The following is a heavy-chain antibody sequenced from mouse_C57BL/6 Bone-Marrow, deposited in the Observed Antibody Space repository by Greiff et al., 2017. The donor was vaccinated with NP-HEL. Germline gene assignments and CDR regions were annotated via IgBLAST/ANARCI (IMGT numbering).Heavy chain of an antibody. CDR3: ARVTTVQFAY. D-gene: IGHD1-1*01. J-gene: IGHJ3*01. CDR2: IYPRSGNT. V-gene: IGHV1-81*01. CDR1: GYTFTSYG. Sequence: VQGVESGAELARPGASVKLSCKASGYTFTSYGISWVKQRTGQGLEWIGEIYPRSGNTYYNEKFKGKATLTADKSSSTAYMELRSLTSEDSAVYFCARVTTVQFAYWGQGTLVTVSA.